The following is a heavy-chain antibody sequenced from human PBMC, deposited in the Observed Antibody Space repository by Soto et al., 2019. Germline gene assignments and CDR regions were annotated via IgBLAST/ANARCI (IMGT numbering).Heavy chain of an antibody. CDR3: AKVLVSGYDFWSGPSRLIDY. V-gene: IGHV3-30*18. CDR2: ISYDGSNK. CDR1: GFTFSSYG. J-gene: IGHJ4*02. D-gene: IGHD3-3*01. Sequence: GGSLRLSCAASGFTFSSYGMHWVRQAPGKGLEWVAVISYDGSNKYYADSVKGRFTISRDNSKNTLYLQMNSLRAEDTAVYYCAKVLVSGYDFWSGPSRLIDYWGQGTLVTVSS.